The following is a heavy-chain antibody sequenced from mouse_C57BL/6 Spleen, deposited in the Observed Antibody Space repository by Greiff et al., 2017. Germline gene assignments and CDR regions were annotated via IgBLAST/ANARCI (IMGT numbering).Heavy chain of an antibody. Sequence: EVKLVESGGGLVQPGGSLKLSCAASGFTFSDYGMAWVRQAPRKGPEWVAFISNLAYSIYYADTVTGRFTISRENAKNTLYLEMSSLRSVDTAMYYCARQGEFITTVEGYFDVWGTGTTVTVSS. CDR3: ARQGEFITTVEGYFDV. CDR1: GFTFSDYG. D-gene: IGHD1-1*01. J-gene: IGHJ1*03. V-gene: IGHV5-15*01. CDR2: ISNLAYSI.